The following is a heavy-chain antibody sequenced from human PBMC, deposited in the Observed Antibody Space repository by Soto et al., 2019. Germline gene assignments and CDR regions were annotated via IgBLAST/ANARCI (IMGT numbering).Heavy chain of an antibody. V-gene: IGHV1-18*01. J-gene: IGHJ6*02. Sequence: ASVKVSCKASGYTFTSYGISWVRQAPGHGLEWMGWISAYNGNTNYAQKLQGRVTMTTDTSTSTAYMELRSLRSDDTAVYYCAREAPGGYCSSTSCYTDFYYYYGMDVWGQGTTVTVSS. CDR2: ISAYNGNT. CDR1: GYTFTSYG. D-gene: IGHD2-2*02. CDR3: AREAPGGYCSSTSCYTDFYYYYGMDV.